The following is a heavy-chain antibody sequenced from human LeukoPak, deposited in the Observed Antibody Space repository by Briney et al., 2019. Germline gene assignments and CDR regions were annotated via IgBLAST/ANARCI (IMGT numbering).Heavy chain of an antibody. CDR3: ARVGAAPGHFDY. CDR2: ISTYSGNT. D-gene: IGHD6-13*01. Sequence: ASVKVSCKASCYSFAGYGISWVRQAAGQGLEWIGWISTYSGNTNYAHNLQGRITVTTETSTSTAYMELRSLRSDDTAVYYCARVGAAPGHFDYWGQGTQLTVSS. V-gene: IGHV1-18*01. CDR1: CYSFAGYG. J-gene: IGHJ4*02.